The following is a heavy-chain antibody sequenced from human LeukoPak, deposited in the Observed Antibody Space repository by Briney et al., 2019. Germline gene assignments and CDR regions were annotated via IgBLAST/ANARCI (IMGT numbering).Heavy chain of an antibody. Sequence: ASVKVSCKASGYTFTSYYMHWVRQAPGQGLEWMGIINPSGGSTSYAQKFQGRVTMTTDTSTSTAYMELRSLRSDDTAVYYCARGAGVYFDYWGQGTLVTVSS. J-gene: IGHJ4*02. V-gene: IGHV1-46*01. CDR2: INPSGGST. CDR1: GYTFTSYY. CDR3: ARGAGVYFDY. D-gene: IGHD3-10*01.